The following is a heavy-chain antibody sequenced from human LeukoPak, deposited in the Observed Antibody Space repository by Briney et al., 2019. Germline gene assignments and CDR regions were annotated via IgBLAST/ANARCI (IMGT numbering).Heavy chain of an antibody. CDR1: GFTFSTYW. CDR3: ASAAGGRDGMDV. D-gene: IGHD3-16*01. V-gene: IGHV3-7*03. J-gene: IGHJ6*04. CDR2: IKYDGSEK. Sequence: GGSLRLSCAASGFTFSTYWMSWVRQAPGKGLEWVANIKYDGSEKYYVDSVKGRFSISRDNAKNSLYLQINSLRAEDAALYYCASAAGGRDGMDVWGKGTTVTVSS.